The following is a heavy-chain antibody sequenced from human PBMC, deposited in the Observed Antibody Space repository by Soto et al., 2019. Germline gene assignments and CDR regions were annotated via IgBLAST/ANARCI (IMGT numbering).Heavy chain of an antibody. CDR2: ITGSGSST. Sequence: EVQLLESGGGLVQPGGSVVLSCAASGFTFSSYGMSWVRQAPGKGLEWVSTITGSGSSTYYADSVKGRFTISRDNSNNMLFLQMNSRRAEDTAVYFCAKDRRSGDQGRVRFDPWGPGTLVIVSA. J-gene: IGHJ5*02. V-gene: IGHV3-23*01. CDR3: AKDRRSGDQGRVRFDP. D-gene: IGHD3-3*01. CDR1: GFTFSSYG.